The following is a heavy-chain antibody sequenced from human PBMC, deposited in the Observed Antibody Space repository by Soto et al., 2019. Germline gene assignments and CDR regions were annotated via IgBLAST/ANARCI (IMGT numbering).Heavy chain of an antibody. CDR3: VRDWYYYDTSDHFSADAFDI. Sequence: EVQLVESGGGLVQPGGSLRLSCAASGFTSSRYWMHWVLQAPWKGLVWVSRISNDGTSTNYADSVKGRFTISRDNAKNTVYLEMTSLRAEDTAVYYCVRDWYYYDTSDHFSADAFDIWGQGKTVTVSS. CDR2: ISNDGTST. D-gene: IGHD3-22*01. CDR1: GFTSSRYW. J-gene: IGHJ3*02. V-gene: IGHV3-74*01.